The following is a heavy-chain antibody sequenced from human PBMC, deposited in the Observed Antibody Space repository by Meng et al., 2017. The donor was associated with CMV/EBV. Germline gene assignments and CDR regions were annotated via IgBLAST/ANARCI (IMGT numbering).Heavy chain of an antibody. CDR3: ATEPYSSSSEGDY. CDR2: IYSGGSST. V-gene: IGHV3-23*03. CDR1: GFTFSGYA. J-gene: IGHJ4*02. D-gene: IGHD6-6*01. Sequence: GESLKISCAASGFTFSGYAMSWVRQAPGKGLEWVSVIYSGGSSTYYADSVKGRFTISRDNSKNTLYLQMNSLRAEDTAVYYCATEPYSSSSEGDYWGQGTLVTVSS.